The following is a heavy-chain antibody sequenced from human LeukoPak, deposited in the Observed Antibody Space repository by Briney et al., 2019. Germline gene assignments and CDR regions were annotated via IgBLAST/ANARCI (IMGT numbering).Heavy chain of an antibody. J-gene: IGHJ4*02. D-gene: IGHD4-23*01. CDR2: IYYSGST. CDR1: GGSISSYY. Sequence: SETLSLTCTVSGGSISSYYWTWIRQPPGKGLEWIGYIYYSGSTNYNPSLTSRVTISVDTSKNQFSLKLSSVTAADTAVYYCARQGRGYGGNSDYWGQGTLVTVSS. CDR3: ARQGRGYGGNSDY. V-gene: IGHV4-59*08.